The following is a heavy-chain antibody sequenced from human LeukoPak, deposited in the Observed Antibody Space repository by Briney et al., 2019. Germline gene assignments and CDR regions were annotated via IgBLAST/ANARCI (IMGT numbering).Heavy chain of an antibody. J-gene: IGHJ4*02. CDR1: GFTFSSYG. CDR2: ISYDGSSK. D-gene: IGHD3-22*01. CDR3: AKDHKYYFDSGTYYEYYFDY. Sequence: RRSLRLSCAASGFTFSSYGMHWVRQAPGKGLEWVAVISYDGSSKYSADSVKGRFTISRDNSRNTLFLQMNSLRAEDTAVYYCAKDHKYYFDSGTYYEYYFDYWGQGTLVTVSS. V-gene: IGHV3-30*18.